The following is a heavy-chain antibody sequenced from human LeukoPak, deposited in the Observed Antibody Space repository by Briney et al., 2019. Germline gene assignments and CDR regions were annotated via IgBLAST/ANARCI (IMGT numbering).Heavy chain of an antibody. V-gene: IGHV1-18*01. CDR3: VREVYGSFDY. CDR1: GYTFTTYG. Sequence: ASVKASCKASGYTFTTYGISWVRQAPGQGLEWMGWINPYNDNTNYAQKFQGRVTMTTDTSTSTAYMELRSLRSDDTAVYYCVREVYGSFDYWGQGTLVTVSS. D-gene: IGHD2/OR15-2a*01. J-gene: IGHJ4*02. CDR2: INPYNDNT.